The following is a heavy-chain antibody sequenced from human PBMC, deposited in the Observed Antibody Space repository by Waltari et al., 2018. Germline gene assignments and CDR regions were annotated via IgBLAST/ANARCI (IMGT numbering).Heavy chain of an antibody. J-gene: IGHJ6*03. D-gene: IGHD3-3*01. CDR1: GGSISSYY. CDR3: ASSTYYDFWSGSPIYYMDV. Sequence: QVQLQESGPGLVKPSETLSLTCTVSGGSISSYYWSWIRQPAGKGLEWIGRIYTSGSNNSTPSLRGRVTMSVYTSKNQFSLMLSSVTAAVTAVYYCASSTYYDFWSGSPIYYMDVWGKGTTVTISS. V-gene: IGHV4-4*07. CDR2: IYTSGSN.